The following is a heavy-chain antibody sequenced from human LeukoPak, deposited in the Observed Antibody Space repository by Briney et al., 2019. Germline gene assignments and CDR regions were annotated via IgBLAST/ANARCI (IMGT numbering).Heavy chain of an antibody. Sequence: KAGGSLRLSCAASGFTFSDYYMSWIRQAPGKGLEWVSYISSSGSTIYYADSVKGRFTISRDNAKNSLYLQMSSLRAEDTAVYYCARDPGAYSSYFDYWGQGTLVTVSS. CDR3: ARDPGAYSSYFDY. CDR1: GFTFSDYY. D-gene: IGHD2-21*01. J-gene: IGHJ4*02. V-gene: IGHV3-11*01. CDR2: ISSSGSTI.